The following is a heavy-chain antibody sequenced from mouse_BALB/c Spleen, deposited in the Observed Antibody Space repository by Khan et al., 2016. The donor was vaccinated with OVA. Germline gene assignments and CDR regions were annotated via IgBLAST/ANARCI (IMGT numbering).Heavy chain of an antibody. Sequence: EVQLQQSGTVLARPGASVKMSCKASGYSFTNYWMHWVKQRPGQGLEWIGAIYPGNSETRYNQKFKGKAKLTAVTSASTAYMELSSLTNEDSAVYYGTRSYDSYYFDYWGQGTTLTVSS. J-gene: IGHJ2*01. CDR1: GYSFTNYW. CDR3: TRSYDSYYFDY. CDR2: IYPGNSET. D-gene: IGHD2-4*01. V-gene: IGHV1-5*01.